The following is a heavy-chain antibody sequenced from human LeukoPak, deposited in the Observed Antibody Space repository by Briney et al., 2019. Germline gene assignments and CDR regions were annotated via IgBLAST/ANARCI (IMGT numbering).Heavy chain of an antibody. J-gene: IGHJ4*02. CDR1: GVSFNDYY. V-gene: IGHV4-34*01. CDR2: INHSGYT. D-gene: IGHD4-17*01. CDR3: TRMTTGHDY. Sequence: SETLSLNCAVSGVSFNDYYWSRVRQNPGQGLEWIGEINHSGYTNDSPSLKSRVTLSIDTSRKHFSLNLRSVTVADTGIYYCTRMTTGHDYWGQGTLVTVSS.